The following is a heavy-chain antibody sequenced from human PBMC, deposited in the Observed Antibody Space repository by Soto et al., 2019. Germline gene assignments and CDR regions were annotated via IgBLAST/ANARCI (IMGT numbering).Heavy chain of an antibody. CDR3: ARGGGLWFGELFFY. CDR2: IYYSGST. D-gene: IGHD3-10*01. Sequence: QVQLQESGPGLVKPSETVSLTCTVSGGSISSYYWSWIRQPPGKGLEWIGYIYYSGSTNYNPSLKSRVTISVDTSKNQFSLKLSSVTAADTAVYYCARGGGLWFGELFFYWGQGTLVTVSS. CDR1: GGSISSYY. J-gene: IGHJ4*02. V-gene: IGHV4-59*01.